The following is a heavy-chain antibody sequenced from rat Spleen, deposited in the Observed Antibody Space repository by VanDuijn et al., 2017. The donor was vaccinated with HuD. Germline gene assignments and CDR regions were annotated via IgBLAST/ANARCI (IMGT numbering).Heavy chain of an antibody. CDR2: INSAGST. Sequence: EVQLQESGPGLVKPSQSLSLTCSVTGHSIASSYRWNWIRKFPGNKLEWMGYINSAGSTNCNPSLKSRLSITRDTSKNQFFLQVTSVTPEDTATYYCARSTTSYGYFDYWGQGVMVTVSS. V-gene: IGHV3-3*01. CDR1: GHSIASSYR. D-gene: IGHD1-11*01. CDR3: ARSTTSYGYFDY. J-gene: IGHJ2*01.